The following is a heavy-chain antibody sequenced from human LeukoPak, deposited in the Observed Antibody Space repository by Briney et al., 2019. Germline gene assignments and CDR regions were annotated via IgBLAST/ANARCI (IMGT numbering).Heavy chain of an antibody. D-gene: IGHD3-10*01. J-gene: IGHJ4*02. CDR2: IDWDDET. CDR1: GFSLTTSGLC. CDR3: ARILHNAFFGSGVYYMIDS. Sequence: SGPTLVNPTQTLTLTCTFSGFSLTTSGLCVSWIRQPPGKALEWLGSIDWDDETKYSTSLRTRLTISKDTSKNQVVLTMTNMDPVDTATYYCARILHNAFFGSGVYYMIDSWGQGTLVTVSS. V-gene: IGHV2-70*11.